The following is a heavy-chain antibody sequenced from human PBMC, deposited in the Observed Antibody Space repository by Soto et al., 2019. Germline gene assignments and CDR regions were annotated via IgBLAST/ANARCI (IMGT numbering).Heavy chain of an antibody. Sequence: SETLSLTCTVSGGSISSSSYYWGWIRQPPGKGLEWIGSIYYSGSTYYNPSLKSRVTISVDTSKNQFSLKLSSVTAADTAVYYCARGKKGRNYYYYYGMDVWGQGTTVTVSS. CDR1: GGSISSSSYY. CDR2: IYYSGST. CDR3: ARGKKGRNYYYYYGMDV. V-gene: IGHV4-39*01. J-gene: IGHJ6*02.